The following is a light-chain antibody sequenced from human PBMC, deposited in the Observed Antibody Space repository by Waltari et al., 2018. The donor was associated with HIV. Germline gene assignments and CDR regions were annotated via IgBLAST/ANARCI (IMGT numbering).Light chain of an antibody. V-gene: IGLV2-23*01. Sequence: QSALTQPASVSGSPGQSISISCTGTSSDVGSCKFVSWYQQHPGKAPKLLIYEGTKRPSGVSNRFPASKSGNTASLTISGLQAEDEADYYCCSCATPNTRVVGGGTKLTVL. CDR3: CSCATPNTRV. CDR2: EGT. J-gene: IGLJ3*02. CDR1: SSDVGSCKF.